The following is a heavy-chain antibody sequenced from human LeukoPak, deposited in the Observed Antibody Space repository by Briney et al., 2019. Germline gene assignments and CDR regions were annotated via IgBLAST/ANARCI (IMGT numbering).Heavy chain of an antibody. Sequence: ASVKVSCKASGYTFTSYAMNWVRQAPGQGLEWMGWINPNSGGTNYAQKLQGRVTMTTDTSTSTAYMELRSLRSDDTAVYYCARLGYYDFWSGYYQAGVFDPWGQGTLVTVSS. V-gene: IGHV1-18*01. D-gene: IGHD3-3*01. CDR3: ARLGYYDFWSGYYQAGVFDP. CDR2: INPNSGGT. J-gene: IGHJ5*02. CDR1: GYTFTSYA.